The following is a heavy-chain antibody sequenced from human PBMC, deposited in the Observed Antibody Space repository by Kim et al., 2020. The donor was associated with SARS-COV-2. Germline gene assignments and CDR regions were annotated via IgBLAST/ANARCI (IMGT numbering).Heavy chain of an antibody. J-gene: IGHJ6*02. CDR1: GLTFTNYA. CDR3: ASTGCGEQGV. D-gene: IGHD3-10*01. CDR2: LTGGGDNS. V-gene: IGHV3-23*01. Sequence: GGSLRLSCAASGLTFTNYAMSWVRQAPGKGLEWVSTLTGGGDNSYYADSVKRRFTISSDTSNNSVYLQMNSLSAEDTAVYYWASTGCGEQGVLGHGTPVT.